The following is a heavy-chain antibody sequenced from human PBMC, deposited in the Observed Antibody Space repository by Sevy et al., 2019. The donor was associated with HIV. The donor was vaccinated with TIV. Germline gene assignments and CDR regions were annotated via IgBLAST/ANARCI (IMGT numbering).Heavy chain of an antibody. D-gene: IGHD3-16*01. V-gene: IGHV1-2*05. CDR3: LRVCFRNYFDH. J-gene: IGHJ4*02. CDR1: GYIFIDYY. CDR2: INPNSGGT. Sequence: ASVKVSCKASGYIFIDYYMNWVRQAPGQGLEWMGRINPNSGGTNYTQKFQGRVTMTRDTSITTVYMELSSLRSDDTVVYLCLRVCFRNYFDHWGQGPLVTVSS.